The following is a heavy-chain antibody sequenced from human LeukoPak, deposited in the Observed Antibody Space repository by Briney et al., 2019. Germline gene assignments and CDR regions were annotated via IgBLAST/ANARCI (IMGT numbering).Heavy chain of an antibody. CDR3: VRVVECSSTSCYTSNAFDI. CDR1: GYTFTGYY. J-gene: IGHJ3*02. Sequence: ASVKVSRKASGYTFTGYYMHWVRQAPGQGLEWMGWINPNSGGTNYAQKFQGRVTMTRDTSISTAYMELSRLRSDDTAVYYCVRVVECSSTSCYTSNAFDIWGQGTMVTVSS. D-gene: IGHD2-2*02. CDR2: INPNSGGT. V-gene: IGHV1-2*02.